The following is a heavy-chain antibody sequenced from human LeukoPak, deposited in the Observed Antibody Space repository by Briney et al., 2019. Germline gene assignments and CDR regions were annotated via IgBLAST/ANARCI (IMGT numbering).Heavy chain of an antibody. D-gene: IGHD5-12*01. CDR2: INSDGSST. CDR3: ARDRRGYSGYDLHYAFDI. J-gene: IGHJ3*02. CDR1: GFTFSSYW. V-gene: IGHV3-74*01. Sequence: PGGSLRLSCAASGFTFSSYWMHWVRQAPGKGLVWVSRINSDGSSTSYADSVKGRFTLSRDNAKNTLYLQMNSLRAEDTAVYYCARDRRGYSGYDLHYAFDIWGQGTMVTVSS.